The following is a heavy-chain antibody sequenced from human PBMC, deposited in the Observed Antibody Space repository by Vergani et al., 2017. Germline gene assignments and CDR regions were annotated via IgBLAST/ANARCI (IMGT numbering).Heavy chain of an antibody. D-gene: IGHD3-9*01. Sequence: QVQLVQSGAEVTKPGASVKVSCKASGYTFTSYAMHWVRQAPGQRLEWMGWINAGNGNTKYSQKFQGRVTITRDTSASTAYMELSSLRSEDTAVYYCARGSPLYYDILTGYKHYFDYWGQGTLVTVSS. CDR3: ARGSPLYYDILTGYKHYFDY. V-gene: IGHV1-3*01. CDR2: INAGNGNT. CDR1: GYTFTSYA. J-gene: IGHJ4*02.